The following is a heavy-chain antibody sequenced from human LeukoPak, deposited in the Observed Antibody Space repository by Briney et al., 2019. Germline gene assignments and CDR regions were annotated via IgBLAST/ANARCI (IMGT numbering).Heavy chain of an antibody. Sequence: GSSVQVSCKATGGTFNSYAISWVRQAPGQGLEWMGWISAYNGNTNYAQKLQGRVTMTTDTSTSTVYMELSSLRSEDTAVYYCARDHSGWYDYWGQGTLVTVSS. CDR3: ARDHSGWYDY. D-gene: IGHD6-19*01. J-gene: IGHJ4*02. CDR2: ISAYNGNT. CDR1: GGTFNSYA. V-gene: IGHV1-18*01.